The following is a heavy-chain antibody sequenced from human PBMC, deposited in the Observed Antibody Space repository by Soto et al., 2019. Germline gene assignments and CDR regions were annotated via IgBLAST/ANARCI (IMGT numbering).Heavy chain of an antibody. J-gene: IGHJ1*01. Sequence: QVQLVQSGAEVKKPGASVKVSCKASGYTFTSYGISWVRQAPGQGLEWMGWISAYNGNTNYAQKLQGRVTMTTDTSTSKAYMELRSLKSDDTAVYYCARDVGEWELPPYAEYFLHWGQGTLVTVSS. V-gene: IGHV1-18*01. CDR1: GYTFTSYG. D-gene: IGHD1-26*01. CDR2: ISAYNGNT. CDR3: ARDVGEWELPPYAEYFLH.